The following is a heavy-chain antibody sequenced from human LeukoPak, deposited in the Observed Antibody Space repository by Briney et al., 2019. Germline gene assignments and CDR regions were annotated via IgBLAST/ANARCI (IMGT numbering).Heavy chain of an antibody. Sequence: GGSLRLSCAASGFTFSNYEMNWVRQAPGKGLEWVSYISNSGSTIYYADSVKGRFTVSRDNVKNSLYLQMNSLRAEDTAVYYCATMPGYFDSWGQGTLVTVSS. CDR3: ATMPGYFDS. V-gene: IGHV3-48*03. CDR2: ISNSGSTI. D-gene: IGHD2-2*01. J-gene: IGHJ4*02. CDR1: GFTFSNYE.